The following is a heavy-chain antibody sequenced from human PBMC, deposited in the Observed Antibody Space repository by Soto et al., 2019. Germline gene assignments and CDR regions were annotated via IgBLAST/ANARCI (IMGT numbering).Heavy chain of an antibody. D-gene: IGHD3-10*01. CDR3: ARGAWYYYGSGRRAAFDI. CDR2: INHSGST. CDR1: GGSFSGYY. Sequence: SETLSLTCAVYGGSFSGYYWSWIRQPPGKGLEWIGEINHSGSTNYNPSLKSRVTISVDTSKDQFSLKLSSVTAADTAVYYCARGAWYYYGSGRRAAFDIWGQGTMVPVSS. J-gene: IGHJ3*02. V-gene: IGHV4-34*01.